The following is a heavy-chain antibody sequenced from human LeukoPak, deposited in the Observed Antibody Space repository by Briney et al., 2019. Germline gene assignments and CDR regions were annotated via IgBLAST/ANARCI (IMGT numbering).Heavy chain of an antibody. CDR3: ARRGGYCSSTSCYDWGFYYYYYGMDV. Sequence: GGSLRLSCAASGFTFSSYAMTWVRQAPGKGLEWVSAISGGGGSTYYADSVKGRFTISRDNSKNTLYLQMNSLRAEDTAVYYCARRGGYCSSTSCYDWGFYYYYYGMDVWGQGTTVTVSS. CDR2: ISGGGGST. D-gene: IGHD2-2*01. CDR1: GFTFSSYA. V-gene: IGHV3-23*01. J-gene: IGHJ6*02.